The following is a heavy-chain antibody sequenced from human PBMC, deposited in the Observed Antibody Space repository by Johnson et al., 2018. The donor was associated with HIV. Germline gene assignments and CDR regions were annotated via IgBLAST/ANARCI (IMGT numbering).Heavy chain of an antibody. J-gene: IGHJ3*02. V-gene: IGHV3-30*18. CDR3: AKDRVGATSPQAQNAFDI. CDR1: GFTFSSYG. CDR2: ISYDGNNK. Sequence: QVQLVESGGGVVQPGRSLRLSCAASGFTFSSYGMHWVRQSPGKGLEWVAVISYDGNNKYYADSVKGRFTISRDNSRNTLYLQMNSLRAEDTAVYYCAKDRVGATSPQAQNAFDIWGQGTMVTVSS. D-gene: IGHD1-26*01.